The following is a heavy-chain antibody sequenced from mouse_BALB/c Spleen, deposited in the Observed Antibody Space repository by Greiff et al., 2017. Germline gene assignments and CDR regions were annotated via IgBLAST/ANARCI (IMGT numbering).Heavy chain of an antibody. V-gene: IGHV5-4*02. CDR3: ARDWDDYDGVFAY. Sequence: EVMLVESGGGLVKPGGSLKLSCAASGFTFSDYYMYWVRQTPEKRLEWVATISDGGSYTYYPDSVKGRFTISRDNAKNNLYLQMSSLKSEDTAMYYCARDWDDYDGVFAYWGQGTLVTVSA. CDR2: ISDGGSYT. D-gene: IGHD2-4*01. CDR1: GFTFSDYY. J-gene: IGHJ3*01.